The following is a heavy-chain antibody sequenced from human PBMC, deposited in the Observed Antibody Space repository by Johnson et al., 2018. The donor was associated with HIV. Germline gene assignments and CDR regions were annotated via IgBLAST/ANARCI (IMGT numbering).Heavy chain of an antibody. CDR2: IRYDGSDK. J-gene: IGHJ3*02. CDR3: ATFGGGSFHAFDI. CDR1: GFTFSTFG. V-gene: IGHV3-30*02. Sequence: QVQLVESGGGVVQPGGSLRLSCSASGFTFSTFGMHWVRQAPGKGLEWVAFIRYDGSDKYYGDSVKGRFTISRDSAKNSLYMQMNSLRAEDTAVYYCATFGGGSFHAFDIWGQGTMVTVSS. D-gene: IGHD1-26*01.